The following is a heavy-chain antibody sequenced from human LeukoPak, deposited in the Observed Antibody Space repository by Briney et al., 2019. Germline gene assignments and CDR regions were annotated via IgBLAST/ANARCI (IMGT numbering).Heavy chain of an antibody. CDR2: MNPNSGNT. D-gene: IGHD6-6*01. V-gene: IGHV1-8*01. J-gene: IGHJ5*02. CDR1: GYTFTSYD. CDR3: ARRKIAARPYWFDP. Sequence: GASVKVSCKASGYTFTSYDINWVRQATGQGLEWMGWMNPNSGNTGYAQKFQGRVTMTRNTSISTAYMELSSLRSEDTAVYYCARRKIAARPYWFDPWGQGTLVTVSS.